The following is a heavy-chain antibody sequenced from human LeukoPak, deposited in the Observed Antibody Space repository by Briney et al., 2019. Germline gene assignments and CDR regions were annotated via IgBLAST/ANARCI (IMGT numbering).Heavy chain of an antibody. J-gene: IGHJ4*02. CDR3: ARGVVAAPQTVDY. CDR2: IHYTGST. V-gene: IGHV4-59*01. CDR1: GGSISSYY. Sequence: SETLSLTCTVSGGSISSYYWSWIRQSPGKGLECIGYIHYTGSTNYNPSLKSRVTISVDTSKNQFSLKLNSVSAADTAVYYCARGVVAAPQTVDYWGQGTLVTVSS. D-gene: IGHD2-15*01.